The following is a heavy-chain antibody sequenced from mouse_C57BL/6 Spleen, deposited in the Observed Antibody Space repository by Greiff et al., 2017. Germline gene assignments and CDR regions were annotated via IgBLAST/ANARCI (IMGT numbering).Heavy chain of an antibody. Sequence: EVKLVESGGGLVKPGGSLKLSCAASGFTFSSYAMSWVRQTPEKRLEWVATISDGGSYTYYPDNVKGRFTISRANAKNNLYLQMSHLKSEDTAMYYCALWSDLGYWGQGTTLTFAS. V-gene: IGHV5-4*03. CDR2: ISDGGSYT. J-gene: IGHJ2*01. D-gene: IGHD1-1*02. CDR3: ALWSDLGY. CDR1: GFTFSSYA.